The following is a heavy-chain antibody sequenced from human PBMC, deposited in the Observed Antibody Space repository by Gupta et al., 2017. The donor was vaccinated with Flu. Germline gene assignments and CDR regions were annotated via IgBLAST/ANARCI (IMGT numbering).Heavy chain of an antibody. D-gene: IGHD6-19*01. J-gene: IGHJ4*01. Sequence: QVFLVESGGGVAQPGRSLRLSCAASGFTFRTYDMHWVRQAPGKGLEWVAVIRFDESDRYYADSVKGRFTISRDNSENTLYLHMSSLRADDTAMYYCARDFIAVAGFDYWGHGTLVTVS. CDR2: IRFDESDR. CDR3: ARDFIAVAGFDY. CDR1: GFTFRTYD. V-gene: IGHV3-33*01.